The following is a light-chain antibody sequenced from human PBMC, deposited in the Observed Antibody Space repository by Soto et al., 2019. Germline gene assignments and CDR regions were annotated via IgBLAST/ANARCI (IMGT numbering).Light chain of an antibody. Sequence: EIVFTQSPGTLSVSPWEVATLSCRASERIYSAYLGWYQQKPGQAPRLLIYGTSSRATGIPDRFSGSGSGTDFTLTISRLEPEDFAVYYCQQYGNSPITFGQGTRLEIK. CDR2: GTS. CDR3: QQYGNSPIT. J-gene: IGKJ5*01. V-gene: IGKV3-20*01. CDR1: ERIYSAY.